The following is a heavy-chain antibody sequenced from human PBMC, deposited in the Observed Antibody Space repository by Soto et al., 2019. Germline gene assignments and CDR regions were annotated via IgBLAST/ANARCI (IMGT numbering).Heavy chain of an antibody. J-gene: IGHJ4*02. Sequence: EVQLVESGGGLVKPGGSLRLSCAASGFTFSSYSMNWVRQAPGKGLEWVSSISSSSSYIYYADSVKGRFTISRDNAKNALYLQMNSLRAEDTAVYYCARDRRAARARYFDYWGQGTLVTVSS. CDR3: ARDRRAARARYFDY. CDR2: ISSSSSYI. V-gene: IGHV3-21*01. D-gene: IGHD6-6*01. CDR1: GFTFSSYS.